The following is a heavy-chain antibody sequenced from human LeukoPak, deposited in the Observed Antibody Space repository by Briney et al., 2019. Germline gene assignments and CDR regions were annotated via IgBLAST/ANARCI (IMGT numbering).Heavy chain of an antibody. CDR2: IWNNGGNK. CDR1: GFSFSYYG. D-gene: IGHD6-19*01. V-gene: IGHV3-33*01. Sequence: GGSLRLSCAASGFSFSYYGMHWVRQAPGEGLEWVAVIWNNGGNKYYADSVKGRFTISRDNSMNTLYLQMNSLRAEDTAVYYCARAIYSSAWYGMDVWGKGTTVTVAS. J-gene: IGHJ6*04. CDR3: ARAIYSSAWYGMDV.